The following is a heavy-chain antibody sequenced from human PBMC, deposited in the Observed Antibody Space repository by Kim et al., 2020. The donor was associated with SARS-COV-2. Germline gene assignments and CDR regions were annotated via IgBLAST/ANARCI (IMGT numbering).Heavy chain of an antibody. Sequence: ASVKVSCKASGYTFTGYYINWVRQAPGQGLEWMGQINPISGGTNYAREFQGRVTLTRDTSVNTAYMEMSSLRSDDTAVYYCARNGGEIYPLVRHYYGMD. J-gene: IGHJ6*01. CDR3: ARNGGEIYPLVRHYYGMD. CDR1: GYTFTGYY. V-gene: IGHV1-2*06. D-gene: IGHD6-6*01. CDR2: INPISGGT.